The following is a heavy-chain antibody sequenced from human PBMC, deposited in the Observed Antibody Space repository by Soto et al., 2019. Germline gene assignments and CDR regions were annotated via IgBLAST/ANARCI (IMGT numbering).Heavy chain of an antibody. J-gene: IGHJ4*02. CDR3: ERYSYAFGVDY. CDR2: INPSDGST. Sequence: GXSVHDSCMPSLYTFTSCYMHWVGQAPGQGLEWMGIINPSDGSTSYAQKFQGRVTMTRDTSTSTVYMELSSLRSEDTAVYYCERYSYAFGVDYWGQGTLVTVSS. D-gene: IGHD5-18*01. V-gene: IGHV1-46*01. CDR1: LYTFTSCY.